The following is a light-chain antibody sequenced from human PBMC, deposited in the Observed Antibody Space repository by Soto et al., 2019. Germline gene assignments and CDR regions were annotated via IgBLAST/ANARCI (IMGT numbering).Light chain of an antibody. Sequence: EIVMTQSPATLSVSPGERATLSCRASQSVSSNLAWYQQKPGQTPKLLIYVASTRATGIPARFSGSGSGTTFNLTISSLQSEDSEVYYCQQYNVWPLTFGGGTKVEFK. V-gene: IGKV3-15*01. CDR3: QQYNVWPLT. CDR1: QSVSSN. J-gene: IGKJ4*01. CDR2: VAS.